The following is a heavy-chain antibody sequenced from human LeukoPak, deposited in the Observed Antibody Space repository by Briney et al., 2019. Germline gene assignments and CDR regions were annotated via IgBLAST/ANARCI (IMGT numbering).Heavy chain of an antibody. CDR1: GGSISSSSYS. CDR2: IYYSGST. CDR3: ARQWGITIDRSEYFQH. Sequence: PSETLSLTCTVSGGSISSSSYSWGWIRQPPGKGLEWIGSIYYSGSTYYNPSLKSRVTISVDTSKNQFSLKLSSVTAADTAVYYCARQWGITIDRSEYFQHWGQGTLVTVSS. J-gene: IGHJ1*01. V-gene: IGHV4-39*01. D-gene: IGHD3-10*01.